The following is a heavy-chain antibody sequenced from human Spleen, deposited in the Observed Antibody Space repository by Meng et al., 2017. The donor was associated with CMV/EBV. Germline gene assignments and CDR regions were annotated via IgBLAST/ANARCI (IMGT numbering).Heavy chain of an antibody. J-gene: IGHJ4*02. D-gene: IGHD5-12*01. CDR1: GYTFTSDG. CDR3: ARDSTGFRPSTSFDY. V-gene: IGHV1-18*01. CDR2: ISAYNGNT. Sequence: VQLVQSGAEVKKPVDSVKVLCKASGYTFTSDGISGVRQAPGQGLEWMGWISAYNGNTNYAQKLQGRVTMTTDTSTSTAYMELRSLRSDDTAVYYCARDSTGFRPSTSFDYWGQGTLVTVSS.